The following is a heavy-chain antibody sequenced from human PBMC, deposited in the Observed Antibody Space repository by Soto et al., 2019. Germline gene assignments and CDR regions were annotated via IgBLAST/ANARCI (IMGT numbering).Heavy chain of an antibody. CDR2: INSYNGVT. D-gene: IGHD4-17*01. J-gene: IGHJ4*02. V-gene: IGHV1-18*01. Sequence: VPLVQSGAEVKKPGASVKVSCKASGYTLNNNYGISWVRQAPGQGLEWMGWINSYNGVTNNARHFQDRVALTTDASTTTAYMELRSLTSDDTAVYYCARDRQNYGSLDYGGQGTLVTVSS. CDR1: GYTLNNNYG. CDR3: ARDRQNYGSLDY.